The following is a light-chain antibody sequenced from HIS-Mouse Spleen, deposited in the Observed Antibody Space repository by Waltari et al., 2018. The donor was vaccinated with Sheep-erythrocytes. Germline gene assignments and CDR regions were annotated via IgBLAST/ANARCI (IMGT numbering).Light chain of an antibody. CDR3: CSYAGSYNHV. J-gene: IGLJ1*01. CDR1: RNDVGAYYL. V-gene: IGLV2-23*01. CDR2: EGS. Sequence: QSAPTQPAPVSWCPGQSFTLPRTGNRNDVGAYYLRSWYQQHPGKAPKPMIYEGSKRPSGVSTRFSGSKSGNTASLTISGLQAEDEADYYCCSYAGSYNHVFATGTKVTVL.